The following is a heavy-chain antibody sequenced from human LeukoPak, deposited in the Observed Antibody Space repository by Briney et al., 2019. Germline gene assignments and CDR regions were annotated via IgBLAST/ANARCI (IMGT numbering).Heavy chain of an antibody. D-gene: IGHD2-2*01. J-gene: IGHJ4*02. CDR2: IWYDGSNK. CDR3: ARARVVVPEIDY. V-gene: IGHV3-33*01. CDR1: GFTFSSYG. Sequence: PGGSLRLSCAASGFTFSSYGMHWVRQAPGKGLEWVAVIWYDGSNKYYADSVKGRFTISRDNSKNTLYLQMNGLRAEDTAVYYCARARVVVPEIDYWGQGTLVTVSS.